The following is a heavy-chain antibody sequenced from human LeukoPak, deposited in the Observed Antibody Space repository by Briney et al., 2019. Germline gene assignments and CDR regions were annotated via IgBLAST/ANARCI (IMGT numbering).Heavy chain of an antibody. CDR2: IKQDGSEN. Sequence: PGGSLRLSCAASGFTFSSYWMSWVRQAPGKGLEWVANIKQDGSENYYVDSVKGRFTISRDNAKNSLYLQMNSLRAEDTAVYYCARDQAVAGTPEDTFDIWGQGTMVTVSS. CDR3: ARDQAVAGTPEDTFDI. CDR1: GFTFSSYW. V-gene: IGHV3-7*01. J-gene: IGHJ3*02. D-gene: IGHD6-19*01.